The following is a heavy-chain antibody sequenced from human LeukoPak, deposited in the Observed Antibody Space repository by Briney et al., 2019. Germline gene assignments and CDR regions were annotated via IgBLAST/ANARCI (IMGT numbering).Heavy chain of an antibody. CDR3: ATGNYYDSRGYYTFGH. CDR1: GFTFRRYW. J-gene: IGHJ1*01. V-gene: IGHV3-74*01. D-gene: IGHD3-22*01. CDR2: INGDGSTT. Sequence: GSLRLSCSASGFTFRRYWMHWVRQTPGKGLGLVSPINGDGSTTSYADSVKGGFTISKDNAKNTLYLQMNSLRAEDTAVYYCATGNYYDSRGYYTFGHWGQGTLVTVSS.